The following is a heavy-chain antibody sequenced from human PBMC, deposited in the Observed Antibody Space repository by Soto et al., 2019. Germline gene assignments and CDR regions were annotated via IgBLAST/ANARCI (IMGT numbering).Heavy chain of an antibody. V-gene: IGHV3-53*01. Sequence: GSLRLSCAASGFTVSSNYMSWVRQAPGKGLEWVSVIYSGGSTYYADSVKGRFTISRDNSKNTLYLQMNSLRAEDTAVYYCARDRLYYYDSSGYSLNYYGMDVWGQGTTATVSS. CDR3: ARDRLYYYDSSGYSLNYYGMDV. CDR2: IYSGGST. CDR1: GFTVSSNY. J-gene: IGHJ6*02. D-gene: IGHD3-22*01.